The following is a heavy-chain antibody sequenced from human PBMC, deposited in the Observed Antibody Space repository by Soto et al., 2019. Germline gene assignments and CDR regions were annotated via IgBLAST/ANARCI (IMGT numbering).Heavy chain of an antibody. CDR1: GGSFSGYY. Sequence: QVQLQQWGAGLLKPSETLSLTCAVYGGSFSGYYWSWIRQPPGKGLEWIGEINHSGSTNYNPSLKSLVTISGDTSKNQFSLKLSSVTAADTAVYYCARGSGYDYIWGSYRYFKFDYWGQGTLVTVSS. D-gene: IGHD3-16*02. V-gene: IGHV4-34*01. J-gene: IGHJ4*02. CDR3: ARGSGYDYIWGSYRYFKFDY. CDR2: INHSGST.